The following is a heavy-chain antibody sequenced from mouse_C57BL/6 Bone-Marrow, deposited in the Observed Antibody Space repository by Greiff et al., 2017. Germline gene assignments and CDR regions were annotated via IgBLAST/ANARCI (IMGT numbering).Heavy chain of an antibody. CDR2: ICTRSGNT. V-gene: IGHV1-81*01. CDR3: ATPPLYYGSSLDY. Sequence: VQLQQSGAELARPGASVKLSCKASGYTFTSYGISWVKQRTGQGLEWIGEICTRSGNTYYNETVKGKATLTADKSTSTAYMELRSLTAEDSAVYFCATPPLYYGSSLDYLGQGTTLTVSA. CDR1: GYTFTSYG. D-gene: IGHD1-1*01. J-gene: IGHJ2*01.